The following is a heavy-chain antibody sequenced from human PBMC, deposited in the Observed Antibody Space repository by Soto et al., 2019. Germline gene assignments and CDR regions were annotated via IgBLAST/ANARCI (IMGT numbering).Heavy chain of an antibody. Sequence: GGSLRLSCAASGFTFSSYAMRWARQAPGKGLEWVSAISGSGGSTYYADSVKGRFTISRDNSKNTLYLQMNSLRAEDTAVYYCAKDNVPSAVAGTSQFDYWGQGT. V-gene: IGHV3-23*01. CDR1: GFTFSSYA. CDR2: ISGSGGST. J-gene: IGHJ4*02. CDR3: AKDNVPSAVAGTSQFDY. D-gene: IGHD6-19*01.